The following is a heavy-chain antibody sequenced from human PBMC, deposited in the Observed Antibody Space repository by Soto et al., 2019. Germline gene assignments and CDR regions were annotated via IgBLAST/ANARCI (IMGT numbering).Heavy chain of an antibody. V-gene: IGHV4-59*01. Sequence: PSETLSLTCTVSGGSISSYYWSWIRQPPGKGLEWIGYIYYSGSTNYNPSLKSRVTISVDTSKNQFSLKLSSVTAADTAVYYCARGYDILTGYYPFDYWGQGTLVTVSS. CDR1: GGSISSYY. CDR2: IYYSGST. D-gene: IGHD3-9*01. CDR3: ARGYDILTGYYPFDY. J-gene: IGHJ4*02.